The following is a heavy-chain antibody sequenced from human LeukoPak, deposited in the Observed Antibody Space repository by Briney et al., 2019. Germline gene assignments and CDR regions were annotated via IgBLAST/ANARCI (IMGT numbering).Heavy chain of an antibody. CDR3: ARFYYDYVWGSYRYTNFDY. V-gene: IGHV2-26*01. J-gene: IGHJ4*02. D-gene: IGHD3-16*02. CDR1: GFSPSNARMG. CDR2: IFSNDEK. Sequence: SGPTLVNPTETLTLTCTVSGFSPSNARMGVSWIRQPPGKALEWLAHIFSNDEKSYSTSLKSRLTISKDTSKSQVVLTMTDMDPVDTATYYCARFYYDYVWGSYRYTNFDYWGQGTLVTVSS.